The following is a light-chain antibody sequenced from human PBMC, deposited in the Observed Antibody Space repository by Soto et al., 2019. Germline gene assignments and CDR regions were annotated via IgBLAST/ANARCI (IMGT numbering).Light chain of an antibody. J-gene: IGKJ5*01. Sequence: VLTQSLAAVSLKQGERATLSCRASQSVATYVAWYQQKPGQAPRLLIYDAFNRATGTPARFSGSGSGTDFTLTISSLEPADSAVYYCQQRIKWPITPGQRGRPVI. V-gene: IGKV3-11*01. CDR1: QSVATY. CDR3: QQRIKWPIT. CDR2: DAF.